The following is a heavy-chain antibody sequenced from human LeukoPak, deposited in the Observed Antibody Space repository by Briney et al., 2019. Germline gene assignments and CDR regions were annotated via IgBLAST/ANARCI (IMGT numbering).Heavy chain of an antibody. V-gene: IGHV4-34*01. CDR1: GGSFSGYY. CDR2: INHSGST. J-gene: IGHJ4*02. CDR3: ARYVSGSYRC. Sequence: PSETLSLTCAVYGGSFSGYYWSWIRQPPGKGLEWIGEINHSGSTNYNPSLKSRVTISVDTSKNQFSLKLSSVTAADTAVYYCARYVSGSYRCWGQGTLVTVSS. D-gene: IGHD3-10*01.